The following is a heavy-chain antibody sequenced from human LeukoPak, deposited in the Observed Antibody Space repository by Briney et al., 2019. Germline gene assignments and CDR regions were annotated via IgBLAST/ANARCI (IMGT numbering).Heavy chain of an antibody. V-gene: IGHV4-39*07. J-gene: IGHJ6*02. CDR3: ARVPYSSSWYDYYGMDV. CDR1: GGSISSSSYY. CDR2: IYYSGST. Sequence: SETLSLTCTVSGGSISSSSYYWGWIRRPPGKGPEWIGSIYYSGSTYYNPSLKSRVTISVDTSKNQFSLKLSSVTAADTAVYYCARVPYSSSWYDYYGMDVWGQGTTVTVSS. D-gene: IGHD6-13*01.